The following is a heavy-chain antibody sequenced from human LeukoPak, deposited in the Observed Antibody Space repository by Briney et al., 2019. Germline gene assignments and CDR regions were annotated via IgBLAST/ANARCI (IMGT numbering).Heavy chain of an antibody. CDR1: GGSFSGYY. D-gene: IGHD3-16*01. J-gene: IGHJ4*02. CDR2: INHSGST. Sequence: SETLSLTCAVYGGSFSGYYWSWIRQPPGKGLEWIGEINHSGSTNYNPSLKSRVTISVDTSKNQFSLKLSSVTAADTAVYYCARASMGRRLPSTAYYFDYWGQGTLVTVSS. CDR3: ARASMGRRLPSTAYYFDY. V-gene: IGHV4-34*01.